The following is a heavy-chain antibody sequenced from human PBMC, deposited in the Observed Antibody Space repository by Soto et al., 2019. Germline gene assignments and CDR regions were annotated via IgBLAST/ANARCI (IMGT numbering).Heavy chain of an antibody. CDR3: ATDLNWSGT. D-gene: IGHD3-3*01. CDR2: IRSKAYGGTT. J-gene: IGHJ3*01. V-gene: IGHV3-49*03. Sequence: GGSLRLSCAPSGFTFGDYALSWFRQAPGKGLEWVAFIRSKAYGGTTEYAASVKGRFTISRDNAKNSLSLQMNSLRAEDTALYYCATDLNWSGTWGQGTMVTVSS. CDR1: GFTFGDYA.